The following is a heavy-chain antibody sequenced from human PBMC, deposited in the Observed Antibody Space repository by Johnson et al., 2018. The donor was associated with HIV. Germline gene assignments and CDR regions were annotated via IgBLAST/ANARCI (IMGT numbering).Heavy chain of an antibody. D-gene: IGHD3-16*02. J-gene: IGHJ3*02. V-gene: IGHV3-30*03. Sequence: QVQLVESGGGVVQPGRSLRLSCAASGFTFSSYGMLWVRQAPGKGLEWVAVISYDGNNKYYADSVKGRFTISRDNSKNTLYLQMNSLSAEDTAVYYCTGEDGLGESALVFDMWGQGTMVTVSS. CDR2: ISYDGNNK. CDR1: GFTFSSYG. CDR3: TGEDGLGESALVFDM.